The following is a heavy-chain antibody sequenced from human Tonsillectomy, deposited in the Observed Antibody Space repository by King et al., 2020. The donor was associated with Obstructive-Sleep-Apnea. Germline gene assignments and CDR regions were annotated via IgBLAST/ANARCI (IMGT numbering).Heavy chain of an antibody. V-gene: IGHV5-10-1*01. CDR3: ARRESGRGTYHFDY. Sequence: AQLVQSGAEVKKPGESLRISCKGSGYIFTSNWINWVRQMPGKGLEWMGRIDPSDSYTDYSPSFQGHVTISADKSISTVYLQWSSLKAPDTAMYFCARRESGRGTYHFDYWGQGTLVTVSS. J-gene: IGHJ4*02. CDR2: IDPSDSYT. CDR1: GYIFTSNW. D-gene: IGHD1-26*01.